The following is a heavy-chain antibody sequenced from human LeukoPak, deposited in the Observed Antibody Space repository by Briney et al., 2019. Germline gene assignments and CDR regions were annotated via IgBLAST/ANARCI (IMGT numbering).Heavy chain of an antibody. J-gene: IGHJ4*02. Sequence: GGSLRLSCTASGFIFSNYGMHWVRQAPGKGLEWVAGIWYDGYNKFYADSAKGRFTISRDNSKNTLYLQMSSLRAEDTALYYCARVSHYGSGYYYTLAYWGQGTLVTVSS. CDR3: ARVSHYGSGYYYTLAY. V-gene: IGHV3-33*01. D-gene: IGHD3-10*01. CDR1: GFIFSNYG. CDR2: IWYDGYNK.